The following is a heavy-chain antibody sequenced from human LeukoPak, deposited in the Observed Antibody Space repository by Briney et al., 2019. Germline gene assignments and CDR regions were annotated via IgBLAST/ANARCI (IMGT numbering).Heavy chain of an antibody. CDR1: GGSISSYY. CDR3: AKGALYCSSTSCLMDV. J-gene: IGHJ6*02. Sequence: PSETLSLTCTVSGGSISSYYWSWVRQAPGKGLEWVSAISGSGGSTYYADSVKGRFTISRDNSKNTLYLQMNSLRAEDTAVYYCAKGALYCSSTSCLMDVWGQGTTVTVSS. D-gene: IGHD2-2*01. V-gene: IGHV3-23*01. CDR2: ISGSGGST.